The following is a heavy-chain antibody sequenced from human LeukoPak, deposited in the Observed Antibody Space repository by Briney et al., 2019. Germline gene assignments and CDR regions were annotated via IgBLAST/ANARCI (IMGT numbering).Heavy chain of an antibody. J-gene: IGHJ5*02. CDR3: ARMTRILGYCSGGSCYSDWFDP. V-gene: IGHV1-18*01. CDR1: GYTFTSYG. D-gene: IGHD2-15*01. Sequence: ASVKVSCKASGYTFTSYGISWVRQAPGQGLEWMGWISAYNGNTNYAQKLQGRVTMTTDTSTSTAYMELRSLRSDDTAVYYCARMTRILGYCSGGSCYSDWFDPWGQGTLVTVSS. CDR2: ISAYNGNT.